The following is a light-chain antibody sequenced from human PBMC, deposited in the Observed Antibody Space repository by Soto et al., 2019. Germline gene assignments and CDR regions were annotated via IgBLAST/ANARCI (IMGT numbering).Light chain of an antibody. CDR3: QQYVSSPWA. J-gene: IGKJ1*01. CDR2: DAS. V-gene: IGKV3-20*01. Sequence: EIVLTQSPGALSLSPGERATLSCRASQSISNSYLAWYQHKPGQAPRLLIYDASSRATGIPDRFTGSGSGTDFTLTISRLEPEAFAVYYCQQYVSSPWAFGQGTKVDIK. CDR1: QSISNSY.